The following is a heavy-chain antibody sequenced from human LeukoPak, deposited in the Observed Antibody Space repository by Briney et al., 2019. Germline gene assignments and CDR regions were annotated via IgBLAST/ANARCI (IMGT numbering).Heavy chain of an antibody. CDR1: RYAFTSSD. CDR2: MNPNSGNT. J-gene: IGHJ5*02. Sequence: ASVRVSCKASRYAFTSSDINWVRQATGQGLEWMGWMNPNSGNTGYAQKYQDRVTMTRNTSITTAYMELTSLRSEDTAVYYCARSPVGHNAWFDPWGQGTLVTVSS. D-gene: IGHD1-26*01. V-gene: IGHV1-8*01. CDR3: ARSPVGHNAWFDP.